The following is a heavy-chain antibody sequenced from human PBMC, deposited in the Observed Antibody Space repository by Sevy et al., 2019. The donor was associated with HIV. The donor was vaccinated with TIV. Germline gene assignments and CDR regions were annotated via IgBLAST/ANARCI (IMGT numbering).Heavy chain of an antibody. J-gene: IGHJ5*02. V-gene: IGHV1-69*01. CDR1: GGTFTNYG. Sequence: ASVKVSCKASGGTFTNYGFTWVRQAPGQGLKWMGGITPIFGTVNYAQTFQGRVTMTADESTSTVYMELSSLTSEDTAVYYCARDPRRSDDRGWFDPWGQGTLVTVSS. CDR2: ITPIFGTV. D-gene: IGHD3-10*01. CDR3: ARDPRRSDDRGWFDP.